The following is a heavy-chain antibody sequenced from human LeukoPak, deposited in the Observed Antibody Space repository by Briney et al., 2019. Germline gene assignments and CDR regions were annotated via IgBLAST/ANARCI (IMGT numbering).Heavy chain of an antibody. V-gene: IGHV3-23*01. Sequence: GGSLRLSCAASGFTFSSYAMSWVRQAPGKGLEWVSAISGSGGSTYYADSVKGRFTISRDNSKNTLYQQMNSLRAEDTAVYYCAKGERHYYDSSGYYSYYFDYWGQGTLVTVSS. CDR1: GFTFSSYA. CDR3: AKGERHYYDSSGYYSYYFDY. J-gene: IGHJ4*02. D-gene: IGHD3-22*01. CDR2: ISGSGGST.